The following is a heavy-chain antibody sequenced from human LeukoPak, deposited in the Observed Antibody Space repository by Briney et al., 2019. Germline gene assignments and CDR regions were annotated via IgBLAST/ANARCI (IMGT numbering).Heavy chain of an antibody. D-gene: IGHD3-22*01. Sequence: PGGSLRLSCAASGFTFSSYAMSWVRQAPGKGLEWVSALSDSGGSTYYADSVKGRFTISRDNSKNTLYLQMNSLRAEDTAVYYCARDRHYYDSSGQYGMDVWGQGTTVTVSS. CDR1: GFTFSSYA. V-gene: IGHV3-23*01. CDR2: LSDSGGST. CDR3: ARDRHYYDSSGQYGMDV. J-gene: IGHJ6*02.